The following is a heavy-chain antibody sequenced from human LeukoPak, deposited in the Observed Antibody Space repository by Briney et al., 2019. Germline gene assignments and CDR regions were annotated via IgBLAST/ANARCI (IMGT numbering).Heavy chain of an antibody. D-gene: IGHD3-22*01. J-gene: IGHJ4*02. Sequence: SETLSLTCTVSGGSISGYFWSWIRQPPGKGLEWIGYIYYSGSTDYNPSLKSRVTISVDTSKNQFSLKLSSVTAADTAVYYCARGIYYDIDYWGQGTLVTVSS. CDR1: GGSISGYF. CDR3: ARGIYYDIDY. V-gene: IGHV4-59*01. CDR2: IYYSGST.